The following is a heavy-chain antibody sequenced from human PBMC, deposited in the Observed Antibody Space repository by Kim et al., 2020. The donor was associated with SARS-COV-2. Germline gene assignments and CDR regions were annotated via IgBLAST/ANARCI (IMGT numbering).Heavy chain of an antibody. Sequence: GGSLRLSCAASGFTVSSYYMSWVRQAPGKGLEWVSVLYSGGDTYYADSVKGRFTVSRDNSKNTLYLQMNSLRAEDTAVYYCARVGSAKPGVTDYWGQGTLVTVSS. CDR2: LYSGGDT. J-gene: IGHJ4*02. CDR3: ARVGSAKPGVTDY. CDR1: GFTVSSYY. V-gene: IGHV3-66*01. D-gene: IGHD3-10*01.